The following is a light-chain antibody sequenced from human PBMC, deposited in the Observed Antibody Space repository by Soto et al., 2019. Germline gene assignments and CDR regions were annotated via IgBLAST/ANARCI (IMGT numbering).Light chain of an antibody. Sequence: DIQMTQSPSSLSASVGDRVTITFQASQDISNHLNWYQQKPGKAPELLMFDASNLEPGVPSRFSGSGSGTDFTLTISSLQPEDFATYYCQQSYSTPPITFGQGTRLEIK. CDR3: QQSYSTPPIT. CDR1: QDISNH. CDR2: DAS. V-gene: IGKV1-39*01. J-gene: IGKJ5*01.